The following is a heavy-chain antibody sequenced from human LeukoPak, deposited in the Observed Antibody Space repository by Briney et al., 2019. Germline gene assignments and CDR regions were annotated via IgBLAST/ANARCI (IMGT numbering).Heavy chain of an antibody. CDR3: ARDIAY. J-gene: IGHJ4*02. CDR2: ISGTGTIT. CDR1: GFTFSSYA. V-gene: IGHV3-23*01. Sequence: GGSLRLSCAASGFTFSSYAMGWVRQAPGKGLEWVSGISGTGTITSYADSVKGRFTISRDNSKDTLYLQMNSLRAEDTALYYCARDIAYWGQGTLVTVSS.